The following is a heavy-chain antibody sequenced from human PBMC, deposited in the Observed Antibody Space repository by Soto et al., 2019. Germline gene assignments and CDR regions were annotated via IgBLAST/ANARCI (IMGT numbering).Heavy chain of an antibody. Sequence: TGTLYITSAVYRGSVDGYYWTWIRQPPGKGLEWIGEINHTGGTHYNPSLKSRVTMSVDTSKNQFSLRLSSVTAADTAIYYCATRITVFGLLMPPFDPWGQGTLGTGSS. J-gene: IGHJ5*02. CDR3: ATRITVFGLLMPPFDP. CDR1: RGSVDGYY. D-gene: IGHD3-3*01. V-gene: IGHV4-34*01. CDR2: INHTGGT.